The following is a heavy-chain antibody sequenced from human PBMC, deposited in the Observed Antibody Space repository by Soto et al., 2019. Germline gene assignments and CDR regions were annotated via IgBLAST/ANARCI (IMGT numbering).Heavy chain of an antibody. CDR3: ARDFYCSGGSCYSGAPT. V-gene: IGHV4-31*03. CDR1: GGSIGSGGYY. D-gene: IGHD2-15*01. J-gene: IGHJ5*02. Sequence: SETLSLTCTVSGGSIGSGGYYWSWIRQHPGKGLEWIGYIYYSGSTYYNPSLKSRVTISVDTSKNQFSLKLSSVTAADTAVYYCARDFYCSGGSCYSGAPTWGQGTLVTVSS. CDR2: IYYSGST.